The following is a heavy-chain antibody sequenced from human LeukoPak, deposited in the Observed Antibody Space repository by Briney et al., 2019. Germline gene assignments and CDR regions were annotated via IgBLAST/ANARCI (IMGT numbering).Heavy chain of an antibody. CDR3: VRLLSATGNFDF. CDR1: GGSISSSGYY. J-gene: IGHJ4*02. Sequence: SETLSLTCSVSGGSISSSGYYWGWIRQPPGMGLEWIETIDYSGDTYYNPSLKSRVTISVDTSKNQISLKLRSVTAADTAVYYCVRLLSATGNFDFWGQGALVTVSS. CDR2: IDYSGDT. D-gene: IGHD1-1*01. V-gene: IGHV4-39*07.